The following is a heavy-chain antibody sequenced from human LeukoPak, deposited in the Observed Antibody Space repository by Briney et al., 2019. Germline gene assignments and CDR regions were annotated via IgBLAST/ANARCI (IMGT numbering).Heavy chain of an antibody. Sequence: SVKVSCKGSGYTFASSGIDWVRQAPGQGLERIVWISAYSGHTNYAQKFQDRDTMTTNTSTSTAYMELRSLRSDDTAVYYCARDIHELRFDYGMDVWGQGTTVAVFS. CDR1: GYTFASSG. V-gene: IGHV1-18*01. CDR2: ISAYSGHT. J-gene: IGHJ6*02. D-gene: IGHD1-1*01. CDR3: ARDIHELRFDYGMDV.